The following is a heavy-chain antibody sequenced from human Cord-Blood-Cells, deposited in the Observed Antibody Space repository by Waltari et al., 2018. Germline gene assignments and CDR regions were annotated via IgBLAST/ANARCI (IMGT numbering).Heavy chain of an antibody. D-gene: IGHD6-13*01. J-gene: IGHJ2*01. Sequence: QVQLVQSGAEVKKPGSSVKVSCKASGGTFSSYAISWVRQAPGQGLEWRGGIIHICGTANYAQKFEGRVTITADESTGTAYMELSSLRSEDTAVYYCAIHPRGSPWYFDLWGRGTLVTVSS. CDR2: IIHICGTA. V-gene: IGHV1-69*12. CDR1: GGTFSSYA. CDR3: AIHPRGSPWYFDL.